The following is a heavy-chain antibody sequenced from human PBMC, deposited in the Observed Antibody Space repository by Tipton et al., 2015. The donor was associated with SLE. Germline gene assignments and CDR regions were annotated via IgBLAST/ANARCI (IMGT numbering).Heavy chain of an antibody. J-gene: IGHJ6*02. CDR2: IWYDGSNK. CDR1: GFTFGSYG. D-gene: IGHD3-16*01. Sequence: SLRLSCAASGFTFGSYGMHWVRQAPGKGLEWVAVIWYDGSNKYYADSVKGRFTISRDNSKKTLYLQMNSLRAEDTAVYYCARNLGSYYGMDVRGQGTTVTVSS. V-gene: IGHV3-33*01. CDR3: ARNLGSYYGMDV.